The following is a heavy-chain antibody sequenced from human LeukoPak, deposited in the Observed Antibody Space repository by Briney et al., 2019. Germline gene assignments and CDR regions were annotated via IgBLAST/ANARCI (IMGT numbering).Heavy chain of an antibody. D-gene: IGHD2-2*03. V-gene: IGHV3-7*01. Sequence: PGGSLRLSCAASGFTFSSYWMSWVRQAPGKGLEWVANIKQDGSEKYYVDSVKGRFTISRDNAKNSLYLQMNSLRAEDTAVYYCARSLRGYCSSTSCYPGYWGQGTLVTVSS. CDR2: IKQDGSEK. J-gene: IGHJ4*02. CDR3: ARSLRGYCSSTSCYPGY. CDR1: GFTFSSYW.